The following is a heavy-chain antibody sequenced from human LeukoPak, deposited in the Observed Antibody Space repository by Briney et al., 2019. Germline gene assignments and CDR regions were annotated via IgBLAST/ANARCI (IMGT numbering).Heavy chain of an antibody. V-gene: IGHV3-49*04. J-gene: IGHJ4*02. CDR2: IRSKAYGGTT. CDR3: TIPPEVRDGYTPGLGDNY. D-gene: IGHD5-24*01. CDR1: GFTFGDYA. Sequence: GGSLRLSCTASGFTFGDYAMSWVRQAPGKGLEWVCFIRSKAYGGTTEYAASVKGRFTISRDDSKSIAYLQMNSLKTEDTAVYYCTIPPEVRDGYTPGLGDNYWGQGTLVTVSS.